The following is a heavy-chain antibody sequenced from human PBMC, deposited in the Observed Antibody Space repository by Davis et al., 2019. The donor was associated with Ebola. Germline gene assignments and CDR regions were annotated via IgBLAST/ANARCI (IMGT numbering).Heavy chain of an antibody. Sequence: PGGSLRLSCAATGFTFNSNSMNWVRQAPGKGLEWVSSITSDSGRTSYAESVKGRFTISRDNAKNSLYLQMNSQRAEDTAVYHCATRGTKWGQGTLVTVSS. D-gene: IGHD1/OR15-1a*01. CDR3: ATRGTK. CDR2: ITSDSGRT. CDR1: GFTFNSNS. J-gene: IGHJ4*02. V-gene: IGHV3-21*01.